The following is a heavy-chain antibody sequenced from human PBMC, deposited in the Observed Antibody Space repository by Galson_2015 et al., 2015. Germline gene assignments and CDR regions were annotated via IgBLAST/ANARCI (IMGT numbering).Heavy chain of an antibody. Sequence: SLRLSGAASGFTFSRYAMSWVRQAPEKGLEWVSCVRVGGGATYYADSVMGRFTVSRDNSKNTLYLQMSSLRTEDTAVYYCARDQDIVSGYWFDPWGQGTLVTVSS. CDR2: VRVGGGAT. J-gene: IGHJ5*02. V-gene: IGHV3-23*01. D-gene: IGHD3-9*01. CDR3: ARDQDIVSGYWFDP. CDR1: GFTFSRYA.